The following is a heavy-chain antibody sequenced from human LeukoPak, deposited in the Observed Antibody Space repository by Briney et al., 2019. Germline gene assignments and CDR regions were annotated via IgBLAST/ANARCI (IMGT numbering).Heavy chain of an antibody. CDR3: ARGGDQGYSSSKKWDFDY. Sequence: PSETLSLTCAVYGGSFSGYYWSWIRQPPGKGLEWIGEINHSGSTNYNPSLESRVTISVDTSKNQFSLKLSSVTAADTAVYYCARGGDQGYSSSKKWDFDYWGQGTLVTVSS. CDR1: GGSFSGYY. J-gene: IGHJ4*02. CDR2: INHSGST. D-gene: IGHD6-13*01. V-gene: IGHV4-34*01.